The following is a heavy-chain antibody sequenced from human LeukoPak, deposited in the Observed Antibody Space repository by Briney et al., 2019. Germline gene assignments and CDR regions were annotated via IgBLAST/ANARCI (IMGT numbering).Heavy chain of an antibody. CDR3: ARIPYYYDSSGLYYFDY. D-gene: IGHD3-22*01. CDR2: INHSGST. CDR1: GGSFSGYY. V-gene: IGHV4-34*01. J-gene: IGHJ4*02. Sequence: SETLSLTCAVYGGSFSGYYWSWIRQPPGKGLEWIGEINHSGSTNYNPSLKSRVTISVDTSKNQFSLKLSSVTAADTAVYYCARIPYYYDSSGLYYFDYWGQGTLVTVSS.